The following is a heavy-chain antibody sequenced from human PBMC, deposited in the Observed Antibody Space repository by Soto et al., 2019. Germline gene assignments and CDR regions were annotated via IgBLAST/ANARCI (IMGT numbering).Heavy chain of an antibody. V-gene: IGHV2-5*01. CDR2: IYWSDDK. J-gene: IGHJ3*02. D-gene: IGHD3-10*01. Sequence: QITLKESGPTLVKPTQTLTLTCTFSGFSLTTSGVGVGWIRQPPGKALEWLALIYWSDDKSYSPSLKNRLTITKDTSKNQVVLTMTNMDPVDTATYHCAHSSGGYDAFDMWGQGTMVTVSS. CDR3: AHSSGGYDAFDM. CDR1: GFSLTTSGVG.